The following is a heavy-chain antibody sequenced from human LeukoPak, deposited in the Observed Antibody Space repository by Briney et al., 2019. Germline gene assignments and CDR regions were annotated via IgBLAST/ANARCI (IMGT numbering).Heavy chain of an antibody. J-gene: IGHJ4*02. Sequence: SQTLSLTCTVSGGSISSYYWSWIRQPPGKGLEWIGYIYYSGSTNYNPSLKSRVTISVDTSKNQFSLKLSSVTAADTAVYYCARHSDYGDYASQFDYWGQGTLVTVSS. D-gene: IGHD4-17*01. CDR3: ARHSDYGDYASQFDY. CDR1: GGSISSYY. CDR2: IYYSGST. V-gene: IGHV4-59*08.